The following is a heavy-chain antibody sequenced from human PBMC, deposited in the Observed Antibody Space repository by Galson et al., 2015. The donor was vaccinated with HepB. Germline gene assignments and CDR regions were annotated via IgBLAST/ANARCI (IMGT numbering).Heavy chain of an antibody. D-gene: IGHD5-12*01. J-gene: IGHJ4*02. V-gene: IGHV3-21*01. CDR3: ARVHSGYAGRDYFDY. Sequence: SLRLSCAASGFTFSSYSMNWVRQAPGKGLEWVSSISSSSSYIYYADSVKGRFTISRDNAKNSLYLQMNSLRAEDTAVYYCARVHSGYAGRDYFDYWGQGTLVTVSS. CDR1: GFTFSSYS. CDR2: ISSSSSYI.